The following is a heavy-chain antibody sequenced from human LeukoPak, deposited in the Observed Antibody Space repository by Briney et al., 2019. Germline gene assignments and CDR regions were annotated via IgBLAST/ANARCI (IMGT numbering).Heavy chain of an antibody. Sequence: PSETLSLTCTVSGGSISSYYWSWIRQPPGKGLEWIGYIYYSGSTNYNPSLKSRVTISVDTSKNQFSLKLSSATAADTAVYYCARGSDFWSGYPATFDYWGQGTLVTVSS. D-gene: IGHD3-3*01. CDR2: IYYSGST. V-gene: IGHV4-59*01. J-gene: IGHJ4*02. CDR3: ARGSDFWSGYPATFDY. CDR1: GGSISSYY.